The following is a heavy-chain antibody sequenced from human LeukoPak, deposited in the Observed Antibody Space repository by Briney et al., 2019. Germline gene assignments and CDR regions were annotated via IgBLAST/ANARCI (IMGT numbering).Heavy chain of an antibody. CDR2: IHYTGRT. Sequence: PSETLSLTCTVSGGSVSGDYWSWIRQTPGKGLEWIGYIHYTGRTSYNLSLKSRVTMSLDTSMNQFSLRLASVTAADTAVYYCAKETVEVPADDWFGPWGQGTLVTVSS. CDR1: GGSVSGDY. J-gene: IGHJ5*02. V-gene: IGHV4-59*02. CDR3: AKETVEVPADDWFGP. D-gene: IGHD2-21*02.